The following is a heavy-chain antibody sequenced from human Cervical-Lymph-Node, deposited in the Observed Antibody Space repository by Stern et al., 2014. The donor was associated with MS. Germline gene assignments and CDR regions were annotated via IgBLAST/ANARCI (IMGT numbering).Heavy chain of an antibody. Sequence: QLQLQESGPGLVKPSETLSLTCTVSGGSISSYYWSWIRQPPGKGLEWIGYIYYSGSTNYNPSLKSRVTISVDTSKNQFSLKLSSVTAADTAVYYCARIEAHYFDYWGQGTLVTVSS. J-gene: IGHJ4*02. CDR1: GGSISSYY. V-gene: IGHV4-59*01. CDR2: IYYSGST. CDR3: ARIEAHYFDY.